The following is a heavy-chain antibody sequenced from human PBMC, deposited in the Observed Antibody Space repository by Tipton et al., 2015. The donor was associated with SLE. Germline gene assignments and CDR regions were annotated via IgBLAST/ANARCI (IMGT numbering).Heavy chain of an antibody. Sequence: TLSLTCTVSGDSISGSSYYWGWIRPPPGKGLEWIGSIHYTGNTYHNPSLRSRVTISVDTSKNQFSLRLNSVTAADTAVYYCARPSFYGMDVWGQGTTVTVSS. CDR2: IHYTGNT. J-gene: IGHJ6*02. D-gene: IGHD2-2*01. CDR1: GDSISGSSYY. V-gene: IGHV4-39*07. CDR3: ARPSFYGMDV.